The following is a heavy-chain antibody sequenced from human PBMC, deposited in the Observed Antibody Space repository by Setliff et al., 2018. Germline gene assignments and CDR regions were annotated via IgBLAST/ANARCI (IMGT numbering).Heavy chain of an antibody. Sequence: PSETLSLTCTVSGVSIRGSYWTWIRQSPKRGLEWLGYAFHTGKTDYNPSLMSRVIISIDMSRKQFSLKLSSVTAADTAMYFCARGGYNSRSGYSAYYYDYWGQGALVTVSS. J-gene: IGHJ4*02. CDR2: AFHTGKT. CDR1: GVSIRGSY. V-gene: IGHV4-59*03. D-gene: IGHD3-3*01. CDR3: ARGGYNSRSGYSAYYYDY.